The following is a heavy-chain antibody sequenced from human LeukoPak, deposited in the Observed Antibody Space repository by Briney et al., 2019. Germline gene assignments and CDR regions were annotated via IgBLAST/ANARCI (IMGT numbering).Heavy chain of an antibody. D-gene: IGHD3-10*01. Sequence: PGGSLKLSCIASGFTFSTYTMYWVRHAPGKGLEWVLIIGISGGGIHYAYSVKGRFTISRDDSKNTLYLQMNSLRVDDTAVYYCSMDPNRGTDYWGQGVLVTVCS. J-gene: IGHJ4*02. V-gene: IGHV3-23*01. CDR1: GFTFSTYT. CDR2: IGISGGGI. CDR3: SMDPNRGTDY.